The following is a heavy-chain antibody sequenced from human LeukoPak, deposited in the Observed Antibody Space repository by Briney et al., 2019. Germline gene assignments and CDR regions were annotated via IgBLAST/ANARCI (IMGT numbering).Heavy chain of an antibody. CDR2: ISSGSTYI. D-gene: IGHD2-8*01. Sequence: PGGSLRLSCTASGFTFSSYSMNWVRQAPGKGLQWVSSISSGSTYIYYADSVKGRFTISRDNAKSSLHLQMNSLRAEDTAVYYCARVGNDDWYFALWGRGTLVTVSS. J-gene: IGHJ2*01. V-gene: IGHV3-21*01. CDR3: ARVGNDDWYFAL. CDR1: GFTFSSYS.